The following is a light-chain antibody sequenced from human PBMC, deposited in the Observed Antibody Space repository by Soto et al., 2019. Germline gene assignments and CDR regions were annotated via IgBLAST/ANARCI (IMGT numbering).Light chain of an antibody. CDR2: DAS. CDR3: QQFYDLPIT. V-gene: IGKV1-33*01. J-gene: IGKJ5*01. Sequence: DIQMTQSPSALSASVGDRVTITCQASQDISDVLNWYQQQPGKAPKVLIYDASKLQTGVPSRFSGRGSGKDFTFTISSLQPDDNGTYYCQQFYDLPITFGQGTRLEIK. CDR1: QDISDV.